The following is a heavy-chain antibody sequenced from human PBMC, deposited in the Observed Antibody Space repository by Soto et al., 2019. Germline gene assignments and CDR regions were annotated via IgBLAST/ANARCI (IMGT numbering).Heavy chain of an antibody. D-gene: IGHD4-17*01. Sequence: EVQLLESGGGLIQPGGSLRLSCAASGFTFSSSAISWVRQAPAKGLEWVTTISGSGASTNYADSVRGRFTISRDNSKNTVSLQMNSLRAEDTAVYYCAKHRYDFGDYSDFWGQGTVVTVSS. V-gene: IGHV3-23*01. CDR3: AKHRYDFGDYSDF. J-gene: IGHJ4*02. CDR2: ISGSGAST. CDR1: GFTFSSSA.